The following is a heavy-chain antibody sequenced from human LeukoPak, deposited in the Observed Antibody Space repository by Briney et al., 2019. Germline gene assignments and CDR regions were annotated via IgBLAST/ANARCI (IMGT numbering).Heavy chain of an antibody. D-gene: IGHD4-23*01. CDR2: ISSSGSTI. Sequence: GGSLRLSCAASGFTLSDYYMSWIRPAPGKGLEWVSYISSSGSTIYYADSVKGRFTISRDNAKNALYLQMNSRRAEDTAVYYCARDGDYGGNSRFFFDIWGQGTIVTVSS. CDR1: GFTLSDYY. J-gene: IGHJ3*02. V-gene: IGHV3-11*04. CDR3: ARDGDYGGNSRFFFDI.